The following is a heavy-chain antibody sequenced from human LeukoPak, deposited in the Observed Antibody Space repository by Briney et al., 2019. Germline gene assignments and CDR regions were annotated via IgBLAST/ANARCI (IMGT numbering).Heavy chain of an antibody. CDR1: GGSISSGGYY. CDR2: IYYSGST. V-gene: IGHV4-31*03. Sequence: TLSLTCTVSGGSISSGGYYWSWIRQHPGKGLEWIGYIYYSGSTYYNPSLKSRVTISVDTSKNQFSLKLSSVTAADTAVYYCARDDYGDRFGPWYDPWGQGTLVNVSS. J-gene: IGHJ5*02. D-gene: IGHD4-17*01. CDR3: ARDDYGDRFGPWYDP.